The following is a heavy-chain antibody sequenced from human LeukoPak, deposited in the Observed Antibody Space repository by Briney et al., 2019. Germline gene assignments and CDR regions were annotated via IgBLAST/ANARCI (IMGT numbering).Heavy chain of an antibody. CDR2: MSNSGRTI. Sequence: GGSLRLSCAAPGFTFSSFEMNWVRQAPGKGLEWVSYMSNSGRTIYYTDSVKGRFTISRDNAKNSLYLQMNSLRAEDTAVYYCARDVGSGWFDYWGQGTLVTVSS. CDR3: ARDVGSGWFDY. J-gene: IGHJ4*02. D-gene: IGHD6-19*01. V-gene: IGHV3-48*03. CDR1: GFTFSSFE.